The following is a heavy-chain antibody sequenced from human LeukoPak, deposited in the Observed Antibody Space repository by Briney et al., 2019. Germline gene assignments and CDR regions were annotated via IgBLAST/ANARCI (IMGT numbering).Heavy chain of an antibody. V-gene: IGHV4-34*01. J-gene: IGHJ4*02. D-gene: IGHD4-17*01. CDR2: INHSGSA. CDR3: ARGQGTVTTH. CDR1: GGSFSGYY. Sequence: SGTLSLTCAVSGGSFSGYYWTWIRQPPGKGLEWIGEINHSGSANYNPSLKSRVTISLDTSKNQFSLKLSSVTAADTAVYYCARGQGTVTTHWGQGTLVTVSS.